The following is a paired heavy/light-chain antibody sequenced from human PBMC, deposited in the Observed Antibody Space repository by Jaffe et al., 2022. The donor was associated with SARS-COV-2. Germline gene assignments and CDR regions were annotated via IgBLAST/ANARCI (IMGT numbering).Light chain of an antibody. Sequence: DIQMTQSPSSLSASVGDRVTITCRASQGISNYLAWFQQKPGKAPKSLIYAASTLESGVPSKFSGSGSGTDFTLTISSLQPEDFAIYYCQQYNSYPPTFGPGTKVDIK. CDR2: AAS. V-gene: IGKV1-16*02. CDR1: QGISNY. CDR3: QQYNSYPPT. J-gene: IGKJ3*01.
Heavy chain of an antibody. CDR2: ISNSGRNT. CDR1: GFTFSSYA. J-gene: IGHJ4*02. Sequence: EVQLLESGGGLVQPGGSLRLSCAASGFTFSSYAMSWVRQAPGKGLEWVSGISNSGRNTYYADSVKGRFTISRDNSKNTLYLQMNSLRAEDTAVYYCAKDLNIDFWSGYYGFFDYWGQGTLVTVSS. CDR3: AKDLNIDFWSGYYGFFDY. D-gene: IGHD3-3*01. V-gene: IGHV3-23*01.